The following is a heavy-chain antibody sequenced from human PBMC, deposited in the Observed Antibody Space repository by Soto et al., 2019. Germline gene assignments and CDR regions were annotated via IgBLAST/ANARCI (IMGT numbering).Heavy chain of an antibody. CDR3: AKVYISWVVEPNLDY. J-gene: IGHJ4*02. D-gene: IGHD2-15*01. CDR2: ISGSGGST. Sequence: GGSLRLSCAASGFTFSSYAMSWVRQAPGKGLEWVSAISGSGGSTYYADSVKGRFTISRDNSKNTLYLQVNSLRAEDTAVYYCAKVYISWVVEPNLDYWGQGTLVTVSS. CDR1: GFTFSSYA. V-gene: IGHV3-23*01.